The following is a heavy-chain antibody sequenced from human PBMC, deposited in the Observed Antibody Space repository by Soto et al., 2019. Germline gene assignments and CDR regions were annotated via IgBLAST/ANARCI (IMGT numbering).Heavy chain of an antibody. Sequence: QVQLQESGPGLVKPSQTLSLTCTVSGGSISSGGYYWSWIRQHPGKGLEWIGYIYYSWSTYYNPSLKSRVTISVDTSKNQFSLKLSSVTAADTAVYYCARAKLWFGELSSYFDYWGQGTLVTVSS. CDR2: IYYSWST. CDR3: ARAKLWFGELSSYFDY. J-gene: IGHJ4*02. V-gene: IGHV4-31*03. CDR1: GGSISSGGYY. D-gene: IGHD3-10*01.